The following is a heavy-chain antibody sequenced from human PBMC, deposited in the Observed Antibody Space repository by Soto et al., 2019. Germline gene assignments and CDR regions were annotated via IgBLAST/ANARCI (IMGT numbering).Heavy chain of an antibody. CDR1: GDSVGNGPYY. V-gene: IGHV4-61*01. CDR2: IHYSGST. J-gene: IGHJ6*02. D-gene: IGHD1-26*01. CDR3: ARVGSSCHSGGCYYYYGLGV. Sequence: QVRLQESGPGLVKPSETLSLSCLVSGDSVGNGPYYWSWIRLSPGEGLEGIAYIHYSGSTHVNPTLESRVNISIDMSKTQFVLELRSVTAADAAVSFCARVGSSCHSGGCYYYYGLGVWGQGTTVAISS.